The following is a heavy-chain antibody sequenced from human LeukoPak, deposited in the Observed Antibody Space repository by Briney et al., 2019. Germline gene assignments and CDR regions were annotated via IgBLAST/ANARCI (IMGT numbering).Heavy chain of an antibody. CDR2: IYYSGRS. Sequence: SETLSLTCTVSGGSISSYYWSWIRQPPGKGLEWIGYIYYSGRSYYNPSLESRITISVDTSKNQFSLKLRSVTAADTAVYYCAKTYYDSSGYHFDNWGQGTLVTVSS. D-gene: IGHD3-22*01. CDR3: AKTYYDSSGYHFDN. CDR1: GGSISSYY. V-gene: IGHV4-59*08. J-gene: IGHJ4*02.